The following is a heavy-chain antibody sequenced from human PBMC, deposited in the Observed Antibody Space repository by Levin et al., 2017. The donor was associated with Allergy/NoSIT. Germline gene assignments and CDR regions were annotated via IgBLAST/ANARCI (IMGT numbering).Heavy chain of an antibody. V-gene: IGHV3-23*01. CDR2: ISGSGGST. CDR3: AKERRNDYVWLTFADV. CDR1: GLSFSTYA. Sequence: LTSETLSLTCAASGLSFSTYAMGWARQAPGKGLEWVAIISGSGGSTHYADSVKGRFTISRENSKNILYLQMTGLRAEDTAVYFCAKERRNDYVWLTFADVWGQGTTVIVSS. D-gene: IGHD3-16*01. J-gene: IGHJ3*01.